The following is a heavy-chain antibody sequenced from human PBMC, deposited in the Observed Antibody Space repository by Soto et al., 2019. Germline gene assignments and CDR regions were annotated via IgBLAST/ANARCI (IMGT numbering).Heavy chain of an antibody. J-gene: IGHJ6*02. Sequence: QVQLQESGPGLVKPSETLSLTCTVSGGSVSSGSYYWSWIRQPPGKGLEWIGYIYYSGSTNYNPSLKSRVTISVDTSKNQFSLKLSSVTAADTAVYYCAREAYTIFLDYGMDVWGQGTTVTVSS. D-gene: IGHD3-3*01. CDR2: IYYSGST. CDR3: AREAYTIFLDYGMDV. V-gene: IGHV4-61*01. CDR1: GGSVSSGSYY.